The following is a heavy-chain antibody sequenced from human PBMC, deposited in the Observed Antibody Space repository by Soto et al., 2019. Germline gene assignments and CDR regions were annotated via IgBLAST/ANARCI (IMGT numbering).Heavy chain of an antibody. CDR2: ISYDGSNK. V-gene: IGHV3-30*18. J-gene: IGHJ4*02. CDR1: GFTFSSYG. Sequence: QVQLVECGGGVVQPGRSLRLSCAASGFTFSSYGMHWVRQAPGKGLEWVAVISYDGSNKYYADSVKGRFTISRDNSKNTLYLQMNSLRAEDTAVYYCAKSVLLDGIYYFDYWGQGTLVTVSS. CDR3: AKSVLLDGIYYFDY. D-gene: IGHD3-10*01.